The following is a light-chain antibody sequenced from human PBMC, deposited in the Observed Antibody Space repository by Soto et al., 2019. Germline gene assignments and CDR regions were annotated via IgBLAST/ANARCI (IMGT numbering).Light chain of an antibody. CDR2: QDT. CDR3: QAWDTSTVV. J-gene: IGLJ2*01. Sequence: SYELTQPPSVSVSPGQTASITCSGDKLGDKYASWYQPKPGQSPVLVIYQDTKRPSGIPERFSGSNSGTTATLSISGTQAMDEADYYCQAWDTSTVVFGGGTKVTVL. V-gene: IGLV3-1*01. CDR1: KLGDKY.